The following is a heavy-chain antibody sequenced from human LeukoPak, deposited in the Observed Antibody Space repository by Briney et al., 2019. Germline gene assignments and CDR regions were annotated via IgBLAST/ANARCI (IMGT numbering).Heavy chain of an antibody. CDR3: ARDSGGPYYYSYGMDV. J-gene: IGHJ6*02. V-gene: IGHV4-59*01. CDR2: IYYSGNT. Sequence: PSETLSLTCNVSPGSITGYYFTWVRQPPGKGLEWIGYIYYSGNTKYRPSLQSRLTMSLDTPKNQVHLNLSSVTAADTAVYFCARDSGGPYYYSYGMDVWGRGTTVTVSS. CDR1: PGSITGYY. D-gene: IGHD1-1*01.